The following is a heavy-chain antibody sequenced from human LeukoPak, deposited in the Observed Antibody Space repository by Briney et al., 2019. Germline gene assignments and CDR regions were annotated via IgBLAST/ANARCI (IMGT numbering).Heavy chain of an antibody. CDR1: GFTHGDYA. V-gene: IGHV3-7*01. CDR2: IKQDGSEK. J-gene: IGHJ6*04. D-gene: IGHD3-10*02. Sequence: GGSLRLSCTASGFTHGDYAMSWVRQAPGKGLEWVANIKQDGSEKYYVDSVKGRFTISRDNAKNSLYLQMNSLRAEDTAVYYCAEHGITMIGGVWGKGTTVTISS. CDR3: AEHGITMIGGV.